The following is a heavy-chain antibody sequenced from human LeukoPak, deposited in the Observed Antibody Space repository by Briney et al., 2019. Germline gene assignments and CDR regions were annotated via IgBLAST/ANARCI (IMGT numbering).Heavy chain of an antibody. J-gene: IGHJ1*01. Sequence: GGSLRLSCAASGFTFSDYSMNWVREAPGKGLEWVSSISSRSTYRYYADSVKGRFTISRDNAKNSLCLQMNSLRAEDTAVYYCARDMTTATTCYLQHWGQGTLVTVSS. V-gene: IGHV3-21*06. D-gene: IGHD4-17*01. CDR3: ARDMTTATTCYLQH. CDR2: ISSRSTYR. CDR1: GFTFSDYS.